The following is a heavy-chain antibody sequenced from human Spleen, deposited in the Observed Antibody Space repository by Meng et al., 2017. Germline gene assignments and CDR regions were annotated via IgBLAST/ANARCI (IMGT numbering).Heavy chain of an antibody. CDR1: GGSISSSSYY. CDR3: ARDSHYFAF. CDR2: VSGGDDS. V-gene: IGHV3-53*01. J-gene: IGHJ4*02. Sequence: GGSLRLSCTVSGGSISSSSYYWGWIRQPPGKGPEWVASVSGGDDSHYADSVKGRFTISRDNSKRTLYLQMNSLRAEDTAVYYCARDSHYFAFWGQGTLVTVSS.